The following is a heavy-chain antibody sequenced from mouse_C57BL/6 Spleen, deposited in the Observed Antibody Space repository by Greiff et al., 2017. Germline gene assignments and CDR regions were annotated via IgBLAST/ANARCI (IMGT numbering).Heavy chain of an antibody. D-gene: IGHD2-4*01. V-gene: IGHV5-4*03. CDR2: ISDGGSYT. CDR1: GFTFSSYA. J-gene: IGHJ2*01. CDR3: ARASDDYFFDY. Sequence: EVKLMESGGGLVKPGGSLKLSCAASGFTFSSYAMSWVRQTPEKRLEWVATISDGGSYTYYPDNVKGRFTISRDNAKNNLYLQMGHLKSEDTAMYYCARASDDYFFDYWGQGTTLTVSS.